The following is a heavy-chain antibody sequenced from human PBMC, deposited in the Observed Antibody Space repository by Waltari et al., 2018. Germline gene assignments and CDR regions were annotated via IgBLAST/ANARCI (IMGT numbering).Heavy chain of an antibody. CDR1: GGSISSGSYS. CDR3: ARGEKYYDILTGYYN. V-gene: IGHV4-61*02. J-gene: IGHJ4*02. D-gene: IGHD3-9*01. Sequence: QVQLQESGPGLVKPSQTLSLTCTVSGGSISSGSYSWSWIRQPAGKGLAWIGRIYTSGSTNYNPSLKSRVTISVDTSKNQFSLKLSSVTAADTAVYYCARGEKYYDILTGYYNWGQGTLVTVSS. CDR2: IYTSGST.